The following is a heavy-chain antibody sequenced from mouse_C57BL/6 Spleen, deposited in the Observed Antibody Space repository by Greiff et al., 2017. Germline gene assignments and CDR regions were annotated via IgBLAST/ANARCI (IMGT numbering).Heavy chain of an antibody. Sequence: QVQLQQSGAELVKPGASVKLSCKASGYTFTSYWMHWVKQRPGQGLEWIGMIHPNSGSTNYNEKFKSKATLTVDKSSSTAYMQLSSLTSEDSAVYYCARDYYGGNAMDYWGQGTSVTVSS. V-gene: IGHV1-64*01. CDR3: ARDYYGGNAMDY. CDR2: IHPNSGST. CDR1: GYTFTSYW. J-gene: IGHJ4*01. D-gene: IGHD1-1*01.